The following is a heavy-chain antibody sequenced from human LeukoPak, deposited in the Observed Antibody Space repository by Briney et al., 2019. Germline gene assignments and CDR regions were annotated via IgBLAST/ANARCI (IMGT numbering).Heavy chain of an antibody. CDR3: AREKVVTPYYYYYYMDV. Sequence: SQTLSLTCTVSGGPISSGSYYWSWIRQPAGKGLEWIGRIYTSGSTNYNPPLKSRVTISVDTSKNQFSLKLSSVTAADTAVYYCAREKVVTPYYYYYYMDVWGKGTTVTVSS. D-gene: IGHD4-23*01. CDR1: GGPISSGSYY. V-gene: IGHV4-61*02. J-gene: IGHJ6*03. CDR2: IYTSGST.